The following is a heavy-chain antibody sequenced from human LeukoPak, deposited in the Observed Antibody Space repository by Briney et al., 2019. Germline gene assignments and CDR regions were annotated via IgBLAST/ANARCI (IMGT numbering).Heavy chain of an antibody. Sequence: GASVKVSCKVSGYTLTELSMHWVRQAPGKGLEWMGGFDPEDGETIYAQKFQGRVTMTEDTSTDTAYVELRSLRYEDTAVYYCANHKAYDSGSFEFWGQGTLVTVSS. CDR1: GYTLTELS. D-gene: IGHD3-10*01. J-gene: IGHJ4*02. V-gene: IGHV1-24*01. CDR2: FDPEDGET. CDR3: ANHKAYDSGSFEF.